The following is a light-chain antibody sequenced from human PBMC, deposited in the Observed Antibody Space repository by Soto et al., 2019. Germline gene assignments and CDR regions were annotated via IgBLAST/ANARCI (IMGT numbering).Light chain of an antibody. CDR3: QHYGTSAL. Sequence: EIVLTQSPGTLSLSPGERATLSCRASQSVSSSYLAWYQQKPGQAPRLLIYGASSRATGIPDRFSVSGSWTDFPLTISRLEPEDFAVYYCQHYGTSALFGPGTKVDIK. V-gene: IGKV3-20*01. CDR2: GAS. CDR1: QSVSSSY. J-gene: IGKJ3*01.